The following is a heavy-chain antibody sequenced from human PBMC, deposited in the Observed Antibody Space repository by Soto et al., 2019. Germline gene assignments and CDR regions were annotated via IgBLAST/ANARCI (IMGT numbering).Heavy chain of an antibody. J-gene: IGHJ4*02. Sequence: SETLSLTCCVSGGSISGGGYSWSWIRQPPVKGLEWIGYIYHSGSTYYNPSLKSRVTISVDRSKNQFSLKLSSVTAADTAVYYCARASTTVTTLDYWGQGPLVTVSS. V-gene: IGHV4-30-2*01. CDR3: ARASTTVTTLDY. CDR1: GGSISGGGYS. CDR2: IYHSGST. D-gene: IGHD4-17*01.